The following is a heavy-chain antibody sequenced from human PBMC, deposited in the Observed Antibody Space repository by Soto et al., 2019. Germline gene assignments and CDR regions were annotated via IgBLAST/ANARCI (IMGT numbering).Heavy chain of an antibody. J-gene: IGHJ1*01. V-gene: IGHV4-31*03. CDR3: VRGVLS. CDR2: IHHSGST. Sequence: QVQLQESGPGLVKPSQTLSLTCNVSGGSISSGGYYWTWIRQHPGKGLEWIGNIHHSGSTFDNPSLKSRVYISVDTSKNQFSLKLSSVTAADTAVYFCVRGVLSWGQGTLVTVSS. D-gene: IGHD3-10*01. CDR1: GGSISSGGYY.